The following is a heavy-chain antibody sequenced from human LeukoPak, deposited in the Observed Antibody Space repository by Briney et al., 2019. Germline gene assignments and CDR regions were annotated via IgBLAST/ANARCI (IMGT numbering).Heavy chain of an antibody. CDR1: GFTFSSYS. CDR3: ARSGSWYSYFDY. Sequence: PGGSLRLSCAASGFTFSSYSMNWVRQAPGKGLEWVSSISSSSYIYYADSVKGRFTISRDNAKNSLYLQMNSLRAEDTAVHYCARSGSWYSYFDYWGQGTLVTVSS. J-gene: IGHJ4*02. D-gene: IGHD2-15*01. CDR2: ISSSSYI. V-gene: IGHV3-21*01.